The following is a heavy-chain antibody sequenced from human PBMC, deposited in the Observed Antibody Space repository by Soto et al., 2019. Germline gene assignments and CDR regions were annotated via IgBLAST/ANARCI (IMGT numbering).Heavy chain of an antibody. Sequence: SETLSLTCTVSGGSISSYYWSWIRQPPGKGLEWIGYIYYSGSTNYNPSLKSRVTISVDTSKNQFSLKLSSVTAADTAVYYCARASVTTFSYYYGMDVWGQGTTVTVSS. CDR3: ARASVTTFSYYYGMDV. J-gene: IGHJ6*02. D-gene: IGHD4-4*01. CDR2: IYYSGST. CDR1: GGSISSYY. V-gene: IGHV4-59*01.